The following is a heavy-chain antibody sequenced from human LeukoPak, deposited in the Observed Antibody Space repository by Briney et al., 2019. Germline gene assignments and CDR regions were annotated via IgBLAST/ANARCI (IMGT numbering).Heavy chain of an antibody. D-gene: IGHD2-15*01. CDR2: ISYDGSNK. CDR1: GFTFSSYG. V-gene: IGHV3-30*18. J-gene: IGHJ5*02. Sequence: GGSLRLSCAASGFTFSSYGMHWVRQAPGKGLEWVAVISYDGSNKYYADSVKGRFTISRDNSKNTLYLQMNSLRAEDTAVYYCAKMRGEYCSGGSCYGSWFDPWGQGTLVTVSS. CDR3: AKMRGEYCSGGSCYGSWFDP.